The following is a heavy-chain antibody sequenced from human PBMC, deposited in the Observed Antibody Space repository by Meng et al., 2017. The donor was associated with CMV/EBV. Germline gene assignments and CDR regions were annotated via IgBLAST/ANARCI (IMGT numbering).Heavy chain of an antibody. V-gene: IGHV3-33*06. J-gene: IGHJ6*02. CDR1: GFTFSSYG. Sequence: GESLKISCAASGFTFSSYGMHWVRQAPGKGLEWVEVIWYDGSNKYYADSVKGRFTISRDNSKNTLYLQMNSLRAEDTAVYYCAKESISADPNKGSYYYGMDVWGQGTTVTVSS. D-gene: IGHD3-3*02. CDR2: IWYDGSNK. CDR3: AKESISADPNKGSYYYGMDV.